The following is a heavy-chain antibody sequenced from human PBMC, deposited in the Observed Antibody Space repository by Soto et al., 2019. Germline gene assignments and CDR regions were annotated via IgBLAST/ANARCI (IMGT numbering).Heavy chain of an antibody. CDR1: GGSISSGGYY. J-gene: IGHJ3*02. V-gene: IGHV4-31*03. D-gene: IGHD4-17*01. CDR3: ARDDGDYGAFDI. CDR2: IYYSGST. Sequence: QVQLQESGPGLVKPSQTLSLTCTVSGGSISSGGYYWSWIRQHPGKGLEWIGYIYYSGSTYYNPSLTSRATISVDTSKNQFSLKLSSVTAADTAVYYCARDDGDYGAFDIWGQGTMVTVSS.